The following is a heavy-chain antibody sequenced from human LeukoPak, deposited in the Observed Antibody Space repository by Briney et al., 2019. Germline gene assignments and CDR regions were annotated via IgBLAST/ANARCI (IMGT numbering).Heavy chain of an antibody. CDR3: ARDAAVEWFDP. D-gene: IGHD5-24*01. J-gene: IGHJ5*02. CDR2: ISDSSDTI. CDR1: GFTFSTYS. V-gene: IGHV3-48*04. Sequence: GGSLRLSCAASGFTFSTYSMNWVRQAPGKGLEWISYISDSSDTIYYADSVKGRSTISRDNAKNSLYLQMNSLRAEDTALYYCARDAAVEWFDPWGQGTLVTVSS.